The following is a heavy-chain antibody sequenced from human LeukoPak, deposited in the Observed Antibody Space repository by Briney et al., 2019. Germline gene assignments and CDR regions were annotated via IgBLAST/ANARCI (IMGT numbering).Heavy chain of an antibody. D-gene: IGHD6-19*01. CDR3: ARGSSAGWSQYFDY. CDR2: IYVDGRP. CDR1: GASVTDTL. Sequence: GGSLTLTCTLSGASVTDTLIDWVRQAPGKGPEWVALIYVDGRPVYTDSVKGRFTISRDNSKNTLYLQVSSLRAEDTAVYYCARGSSAGWSQYFDYWGQGTLVTVSS. J-gene: IGHJ4*02. V-gene: IGHV3-53*01.